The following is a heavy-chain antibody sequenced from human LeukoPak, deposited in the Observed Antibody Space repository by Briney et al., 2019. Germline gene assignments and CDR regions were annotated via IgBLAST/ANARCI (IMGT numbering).Heavy chain of an antibody. CDR3: AKGYTWNNIRLLDY. CDR2: IYSGGST. J-gene: IGHJ4*02. Sequence: GGSLRLSCAASGFTFSNRAMIWVRQAPGKGLEWVSVIYSGGSTYYADSVKGRFTISRDNSKNTLYLQMNSLRVEDTAVYYCAKGYTWNNIRLLDYWGQGTLVTVSS. D-gene: IGHD1/OR15-1a*01. V-gene: IGHV3-23*03. CDR1: GFTFSNRA.